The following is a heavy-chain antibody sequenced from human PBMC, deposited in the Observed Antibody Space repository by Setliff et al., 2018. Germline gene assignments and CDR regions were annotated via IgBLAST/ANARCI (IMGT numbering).Heavy chain of an antibody. CDR1: GFTFSTYA. J-gene: IGHJ4*02. V-gene: IGHV3-7*03. CDR2: IKQDGSEE. D-gene: IGHD2-21*01. CDR3: TTRYHNPGDGYMAVFDF. Sequence: PGGSLRLSCAASGFTFSTYALHWFRQAPGKGLEWVANIKQDGSEEYYVDSVRGRFTISRDNAHNSLYLQMNNLRVEDTAVYYCTTRYHNPGDGYMAVFDFWGQGSLVTVSS.